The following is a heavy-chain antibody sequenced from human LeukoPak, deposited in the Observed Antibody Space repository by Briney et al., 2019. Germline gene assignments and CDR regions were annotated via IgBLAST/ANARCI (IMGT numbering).Heavy chain of an antibody. V-gene: IGHV1-69*01. D-gene: IGHD3-16*02. CDR3: ASTASVQPSFFDY. CDR1: GGTFSSYS. CDR2: IIPIFGTA. Sequence: GASVNVSCKASGGTFSSYSISWVRQAPGQGLEWMGGIIPIFGTANYAQKFQGRVTITADESTSTAYMELSSMRSEYTAVYDCASTASVQPSFFDYWGQGTLVTVSS. J-gene: IGHJ4*02.